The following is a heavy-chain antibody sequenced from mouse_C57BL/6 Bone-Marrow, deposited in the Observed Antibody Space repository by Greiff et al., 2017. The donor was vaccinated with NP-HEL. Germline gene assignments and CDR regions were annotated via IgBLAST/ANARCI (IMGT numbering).Heavy chain of an antibody. Sequence: VKVVESGAELVRPGASVTLSCKASGYTFTDYEMHWVKQTPVHGLEWIGAIDPETGGTAYNQKFKGKAILTADKSSSTAYMELRSLTSEDSAVYYCTRLFGDSSGPAWFAYWGQGTLVTVSA. CDR1: GYTFTDYE. CDR2: IDPETGGT. J-gene: IGHJ3*01. D-gene: IGHD3-2*02. CDR3: TRLFGDSSGPAWFAY. V-gene: IGHV1-15*01.